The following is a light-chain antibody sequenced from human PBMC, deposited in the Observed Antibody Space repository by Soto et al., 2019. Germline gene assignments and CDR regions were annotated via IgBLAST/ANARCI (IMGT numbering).Light chain of an antibody. J-gene: IGKJ2*01. V-gene: IGKV3-20*01. CDR2: GAS. CDR3: HQYNSWPPGT. CDR1: QSVSSNL. Sequence: EIVLTQSPGTLSLSPGERATVSCRASQSVSSNLLAWYQQKPGHAPRLLIYGASNRATGIPDRFSGSGSGTDFTLTISSLEPEDFALYYCHQYNSWPPGTFGQGTKVDIK.